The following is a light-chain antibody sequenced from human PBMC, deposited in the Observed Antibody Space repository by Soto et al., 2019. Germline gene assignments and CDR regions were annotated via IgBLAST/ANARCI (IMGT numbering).Light chain of an antibody. Sequence: EIVMTQSPATLSVSPGERATLSCRASQSVSSNLARYQQKPGQAPRLLIYGASTRATGIPARFSGSGSGTEFTLTISSLQSEDFAVYYCQQYNNWPRGYTFGQGTKLEIK. CDR2: GAS. V-gene: IGKV3-15*01. J-gene: IGKJ2*01. CDR1: QSVSSN. CDR3: QQYNNWPRGYT.